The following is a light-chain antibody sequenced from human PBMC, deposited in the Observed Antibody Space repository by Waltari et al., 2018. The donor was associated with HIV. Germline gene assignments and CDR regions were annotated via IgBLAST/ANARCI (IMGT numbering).Light chain of an antibody. CDR3: GTWDTSLSAVV. V-gene: IGLV1-51*02. Sequence: QSVLTQPPSVSATPRQKVTISCSGTSSNIGKNYVSWFQQLPGPAPKLLIYENNKRPAGIPDRFSGSKSGTSATLGITGLQTGDEADYYCGTWDTSLSAVVFGGGTKLAVL. CDR2: ENN. CDR1: SSNIGKNY. J-gene: IGLJ2*01.